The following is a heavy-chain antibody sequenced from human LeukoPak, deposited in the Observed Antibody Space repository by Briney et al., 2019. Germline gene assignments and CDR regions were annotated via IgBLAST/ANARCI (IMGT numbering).Heavy chain of an antibody. Sequence: PGGSLRPSCAASGFTFSSYAMSWVRQAPGKGLEWVSAISGSGGSTYYADSVKGRFTISRDNSKNTLYLQMNSLRAEDTAVYYCAKNSEQLYDHDAFDIWGQGTMVTVSS. CDR2: ISGSGGST. D-gene: IGHD6-6*01. V-gene: IGHV3-23*01. CDR1: GFTFSSYA. J-gene: IGHJ3*02. CDR3: AKNSEQLYDHDAFDI.